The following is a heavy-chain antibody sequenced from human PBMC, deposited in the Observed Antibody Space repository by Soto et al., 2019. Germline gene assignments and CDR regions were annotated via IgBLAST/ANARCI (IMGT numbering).Heavy chain of an antibody. D-gene: IGHD3-22*01. Sequence: GESLKISCKGSGYSFTSYWISWVRQMPGKGLEWMGRIDPSDSYTNYSPSFQSHVTISADKSISTAYLQWSSLKASDTAMYYCALKTNYYDSSGFWFDPWGQGTLVTVSS. CDR3: ALKTNYYDSSGFWFDP. J-gene: IGHJ5*02. CDR2: IDPSDSYT. CDR1: GYSFTSYW. V-gene: IGHV5-10-1*01.